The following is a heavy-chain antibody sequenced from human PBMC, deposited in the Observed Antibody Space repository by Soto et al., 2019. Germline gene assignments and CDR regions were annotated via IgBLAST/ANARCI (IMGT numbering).Heavy chain of an antibody. CDR1: GGSISSSSYY. D-gene: IGHD3-3*01. Sequence: SETLSLTCTVPGGSISSSSYYWGWIRQPPGKGLEWIGSIYYSGSTYYNPSLKSRVTISVDTSKNQFSLKLSSVTAADTAVYYCARSEAYYDFWSGYTTHYYYMDVWGKGTTVTVSS. CDR3: ARSEAYYDFWSGYTTHYYYMDV. J-gene: IGHJ6*03. V-gene: IGHV4-39*01. CDR2: IYYSGST.